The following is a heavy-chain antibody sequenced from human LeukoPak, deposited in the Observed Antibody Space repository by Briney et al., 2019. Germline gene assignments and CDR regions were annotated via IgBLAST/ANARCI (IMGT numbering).Heavy chain of an antibody. CDR1: GYTFTSNA. D-gene: IGHD3-3*01. Sequence: SVKVSCKASGYTFTSNALGWVRQAPGQGLEWMGGIIPIFGTVNYAQKFQGRVTITADKSTSTAYMELSSLRSEDTAVYYCARSLFRFLEWSYRSYYYYYMDVWGKGTTVTVSS. CDR2: IIPIFGTV. CDR3: ARSLFRFLEWSYRSYYYYYMDV. V-gene: IGHV1-69*06. J-gene: IGHJ6*03.